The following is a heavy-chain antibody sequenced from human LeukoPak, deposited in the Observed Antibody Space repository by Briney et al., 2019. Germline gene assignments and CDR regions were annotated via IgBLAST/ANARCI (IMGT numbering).Heavy chain of an antibody. J-gene: IGHJ3*02. CDR3: ATQKWQRPAAFDI. CDR1: GDTLLSGSPY. Sequence: SETLSLTCSVSGDTLLSGSPYWGWVRQSPGKGLEWIGSIYDGWSAYYNPSLKSRVSISVDTSKNQFSLKLTSATSADTAVYYCATQKWQRPAAFDIWGQGTRVAVSS. V-gene: IGHV4-39*01. D-gene: IGHD5-24*01. CDR2: IYDGWSA.